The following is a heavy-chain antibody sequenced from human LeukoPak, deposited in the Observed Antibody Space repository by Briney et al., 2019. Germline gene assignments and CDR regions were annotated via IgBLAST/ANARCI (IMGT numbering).Heavy chain of an antibody. D-gene: IGHD2-15*01. CDR2: ISSSSSYI. CDR1: GFTFSSYS. Sequence: GGSLRLSCAASGFTFSSYSMNWVRQAPGRGLEWVSSISSSSSYIYYADSVKGRFTISRDNAKNSLYLQMNSLRAEDTAVYYCARDPPLGYCSGGSCYGGNYWGQGTLVTVSS. CDR3: ARDPPLGYCSGGSCYGGNY. V-gene: IGHV3-21*01. J-gene: IGHJ4*02.